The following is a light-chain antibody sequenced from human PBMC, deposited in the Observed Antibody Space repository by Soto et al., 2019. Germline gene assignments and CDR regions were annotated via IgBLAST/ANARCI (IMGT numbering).Light chain of an antibody. V-gene: IGKV1-39*01. J-gene: IGKJ1*01. CDR3: QQSHSSPRT. CDR1: QPISSY. CDR2: TAS. Sequence: DIQMTQSPASLSSSAGDRVTITCRASQPISSYLNWYQQKPGKAPKLLIYTASSLHSGVPSRFTGSGSGTDFTLTITYLQPEDFATYYCQQSHSSPRTFGEGTKVESK.